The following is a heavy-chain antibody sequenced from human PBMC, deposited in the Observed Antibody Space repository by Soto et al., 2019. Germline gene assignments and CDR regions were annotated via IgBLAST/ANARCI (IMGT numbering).Heavy chain of an antibody. CDR3: ERVRQGCSANHCYFHP. V-gene: IGHV4-4*02. CDR1: GGSVRAPDW. J-gene: IGHJ1*01. D-gene: IGHD2-15*01. Sequence: SEALSLSCTVSGGSVRAPDWWNWGRQSPDKGLEWIAEVHISGHSNYNPSLRSRVSVSTDSSKNQFYLNLNSVTAADTAIYYCERVRQGCSANHCYFHPSGQGTLLTVST. CDR2: VHISGHS.